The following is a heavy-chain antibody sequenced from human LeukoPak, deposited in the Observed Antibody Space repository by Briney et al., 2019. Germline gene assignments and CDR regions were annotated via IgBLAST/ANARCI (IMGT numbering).Heavy chain of an antibody. CDR3: ARGARGSGTASDY. Sequence: GGSLRLSCATSGFTFSIYGMSWVRQAPGKGLEWVSAISDSGGNTYYADSVKGRFTISRDNAKNTLHLQMNSLRAEDTAVYYYARGARGSGTASDYWGQGTLVTVSS. CDR2: ISDSGGNT. CDR1: GFTFSIYG. J-gene: IGHJ4*02. D-gene: IGHD3-10*01. V-gene: IGHV3-23*01.